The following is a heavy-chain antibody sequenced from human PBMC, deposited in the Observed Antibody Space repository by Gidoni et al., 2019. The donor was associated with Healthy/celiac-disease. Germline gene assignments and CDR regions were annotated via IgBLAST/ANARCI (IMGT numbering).Heavy chain of an antibody. CDR1: GFTFSSYD. D-gene: IGHD6-13*01. V-gene: IGHV3-13*01. Sequence: EVQLVESGGGLVQPGGSLRLSCAASGFTFSSYDMHWVRQATGKGLEWVSAIGTAGDTYYPGSVEGRFTISRENAKNSLDLQMNSLRAGDTAVYYCARGAGYSSTSGGFDPWGQGTLVTVSS. CDR3: ARGAGYSSTSGGFDP. CDR2: IGTAGDT. J-gene: IGHJ5*02.